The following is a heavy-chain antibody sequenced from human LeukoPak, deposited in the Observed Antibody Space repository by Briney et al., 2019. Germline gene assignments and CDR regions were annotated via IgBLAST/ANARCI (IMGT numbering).Heavy chain of an antibody. J-gene: IGHJ4*02. CDR1: GGSFSGFH. V-gene: IGHV4-34*01. CDR3: ARGLRQYVPAAGS. Sequence: SETLSLTCAVYGGSFSGFHMTWIRQLPGEGLEWFGEIDHSGNTYYKPSLRSRLTMSFDTSKNQFSLNLGSVTAADTAMYYCARGLRQYVPAAGSWGQGTLVTVSS. D-gene: IGHD6-13*01. CDR2: IDHSGNT.